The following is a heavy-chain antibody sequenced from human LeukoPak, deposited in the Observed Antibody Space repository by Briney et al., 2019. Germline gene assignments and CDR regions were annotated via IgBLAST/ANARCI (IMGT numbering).Heavy chain of an antibody. CDR1: GGSISSSSYY. V-gene: IGHV4-39*07. CDR2: IYYSGST. J-gene: IGHJ6*02. Sequence: SETLSLTCAVSGGSISSSSYYWGWIRQPPGKGLEWIGSIYYSGSTYYNPSLKSRVTISVDTSKNQFSLKLSSVTAADTAVYYCARDIPDYYDSSEEGPAPPSYGMDVWGQGTTVTVSS. D-gene: IGHD3-22*01. CDR3: ARDIPDYYDSSEEGPAPPSYGMDV.